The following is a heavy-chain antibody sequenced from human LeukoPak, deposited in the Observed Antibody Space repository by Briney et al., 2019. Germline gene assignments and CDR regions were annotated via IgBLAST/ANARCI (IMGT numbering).Heavy chain of an antibody. D-gene: IGHD3-10*01. J-gene: IGHJ6*02. CDR2: TRNKANSYTT. CDR3: AREGLMVRGVIYYYGMDV. V-gene: IGHV3-72*01. Sequence: GGSLRLSCAASGFTFSDHYMDWVRQAPGKGLEWVGRTRNKANSYTTEYAASVKGRFTISRDDSKSSLYLQMNSLKTEDTAVYYCAREGLMVRGVIYYYGMDVWGQGTTVTVSS. CDR1: GFTFSDHY.